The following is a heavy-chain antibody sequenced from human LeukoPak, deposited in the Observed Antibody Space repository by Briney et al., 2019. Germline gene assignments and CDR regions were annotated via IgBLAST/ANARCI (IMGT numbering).Heavy chain of an antibody. V-gene: IGHV1-46*01. J-gene: IGHJ5*02. CDR1: GYTFTSYH. CDR2: INPSGGST. Sequence: ASVKVSCKASGYTFTSYHMHWVRQAPGQGLEWMGIINPSGGSTTYAQKFQGRVTMTRDTSTSTVHMELSSLRSEDTAVYYCTTYCGGDCYSPWGQGTLVTVSS. CDR3: TTYCGGDCYSP. D-gene: IGHD2-21*02.